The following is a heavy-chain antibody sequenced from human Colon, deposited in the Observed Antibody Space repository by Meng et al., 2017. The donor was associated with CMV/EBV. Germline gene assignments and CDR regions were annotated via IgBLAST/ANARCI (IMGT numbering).Heavy chain of an antibody. V-gene: IGHV3-21*01. CDR3: ARGSNTYYGMDV. D-gene: IGHD6-13*01. J-gene: IGHJ6*02. Sequence: GGSLRLSCVPSGFTFRNNWMHWVRQAPGKGLVWVSSISGGGGSIWYADSMKGRFTVSRNNAKNSQYLQLNSLRAEDTAVYYCARGSNTYYGMDVWGQGTTVTVSS. CDR1: GFTFRNNW. CDR2: ISGGGGSI.